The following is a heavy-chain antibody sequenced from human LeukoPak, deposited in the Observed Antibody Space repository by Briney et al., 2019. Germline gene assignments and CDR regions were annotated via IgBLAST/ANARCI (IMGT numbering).Heavy chain of an antibody. D-gene: IGHD6-19*01. J-gene: IGHJ4*02. V-gene: IGHV4-38-2*02. CDR3: ARCGQWLAHDY. Sequence: SETLSLTCTVSGGSISGYYWGWIRQPPGKGLEWIGSIYHSGSTYYNPSLKSRVTISVDTSKNQFSLKLSSVTAADTAVYYCARCGQWLAHDYWGQGTLVTVSS. CDR1: GGSISGYY. CDR2: IYHSGST.